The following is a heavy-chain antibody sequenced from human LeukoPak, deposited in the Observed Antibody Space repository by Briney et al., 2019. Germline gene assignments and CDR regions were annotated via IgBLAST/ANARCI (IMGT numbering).Heavy chain of an antibody. J-gene: IGHJ5*02. CDR3: ARRVWFGELLP. CDR2: IKQDGSEK. CDR1: GFTFSSYW. D-gene: IGHD3-10*01. Sequence: QPGGSLRLSWAASGFTFSSYWMSWVRQAPGKGLEWMANIKQDGSEKYYVDSVKGRFTISRDNAKNSLYLQMNSLRAEDTAVYYCARRVWFGELLPWGQGTLVTVSS. V-gene: IGHV3-7*01.